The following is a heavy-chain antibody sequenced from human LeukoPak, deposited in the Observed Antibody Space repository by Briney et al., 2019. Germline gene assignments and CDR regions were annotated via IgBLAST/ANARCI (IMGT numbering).Heavy chain of an antibody. J-gene: IGHJ4*02. Sequence: GESLKISCKGSGYSFTSYWIGWVRPIRGKGLGWMGIISPGDSDTRYSTSFQSLVTISADKTTSTAYLQWSSLKASDTAIYYCARGGRLIAVEYFDYWGQGTLVTVSS. CDR1: GYSFTSYW. CDR3: ARGGRLIAVEYFDY. CDR2: ISPGDSDT. V-gene: IGHV5-51*03. D-gene: IGHD6-19*01.